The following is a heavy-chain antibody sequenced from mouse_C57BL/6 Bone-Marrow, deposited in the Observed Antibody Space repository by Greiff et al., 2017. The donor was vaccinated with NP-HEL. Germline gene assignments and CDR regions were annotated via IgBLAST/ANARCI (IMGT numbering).Heavy chain of an antibody. CDR2: ILPGRGST. J-gene: IGHJ3*01. CDR3: AGYGPWFAY. Sequence: VQLHQSGAELMKPGASVKLSCKATGYTFTGYWIEWVKQRPGHGLEWIGEILPGRGSTNYNEKFKGKATFTADTSSNTAYMQLSSLTTEDSAIYYCAGYGPWFAYWGQGTLVTVSA. D-gene: IGHD1-1*02. CDR1: GYTFTGYW. V-gene: IGHV1-9*01.